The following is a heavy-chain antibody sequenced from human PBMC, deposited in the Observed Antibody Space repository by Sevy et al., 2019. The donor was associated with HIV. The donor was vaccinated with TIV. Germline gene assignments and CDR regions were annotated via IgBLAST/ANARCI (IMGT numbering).Heavy chain of an antibody. CDR1: GFTFSNYW. V-gene: IGHV3-7*01. J-gene: IGHJ4*02. D-gene: IGHD6-13*01. CDR3: AREIAAAGSY. Sequence: VGSLRLSCAASGFTFSNYWMNWVRQAPGKGLEWVANIKQDGSVKYYVDSVKGRFTISRDNAKNSLYLQMNSLRAEDTAVYYCAREIAAAGSYWGQGTLVTVSS. CDR2: IKQDGSVK.